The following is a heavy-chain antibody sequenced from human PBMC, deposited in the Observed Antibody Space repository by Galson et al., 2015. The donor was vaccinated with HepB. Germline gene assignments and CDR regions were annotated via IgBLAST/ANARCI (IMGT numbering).Heavy chain of an antibody. CDR3: ARYVAVFDY. CDR1: GFTFSIYA. J-gene: IGHJ4*02. Sequence: SLRLSCAASGFTFSIYAMSWVRQAPGKGLEWVAHIKKDGSEKFYVDSVKGRFTISRDNAKNSLYLQMNSLRAEDTAVYYCARYVAVFDYWGQGTRVTVSS. D-gene: IGHD2-21*01. CDR2: IKKDGSEK. V-gene: IGHV3-7*01.